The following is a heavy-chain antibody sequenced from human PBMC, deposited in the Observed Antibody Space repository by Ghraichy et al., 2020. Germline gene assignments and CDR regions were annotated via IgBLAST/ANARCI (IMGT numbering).Heavy chain of an antibody. CDR3: ARGLAHGSGSWGNWFDP. V-gene: IGHV3-48*01. Sequence: GGSLRLSCAASGFTFSIYSMNWVRQAPGKGLEWISYISSSSSSIYYADSVKGRFTVSRDNAKNSVFLQMNSLRAEDRAVYYCARGLAHGSGSWGNWFDPWGQETLVTVSS. CDR1: GFTFSIYS. D-gene: IGHD3-10*01. CDR2: ISSSSSSI. J-gene: IGHJ5*02.